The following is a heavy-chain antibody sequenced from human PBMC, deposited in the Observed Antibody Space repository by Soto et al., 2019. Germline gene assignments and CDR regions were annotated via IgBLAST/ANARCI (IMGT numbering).Heavy chain of an antibody. J-gene: IGHJ4*02. CDR3: LRHWLVVSPLDH. D-gene: IGHD6-19*01. Sequence: EVHLVQSGGGLVQPGGSLKLSCAASGFIFSGSVMHWVRQASGKGLEWVGRIGRKANNYETEYAASVEGRFTISRDESKTPTFMLMNTPKSEDTAVSFCLRHWLVVSPLDHWGQGTLVTVSS. CDR2: IGRKANNYET. CDR1: GFIFSGSV. V-gene: IGHV3-73*02.